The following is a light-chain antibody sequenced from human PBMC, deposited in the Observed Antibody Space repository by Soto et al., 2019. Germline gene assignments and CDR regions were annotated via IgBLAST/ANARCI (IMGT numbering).Light chain of an antibody. V-gene: IGLV1-51*01. CDR1: SSNVGNYP. J-gene: IGLJ2*01. CDR3: GTWDTSLSVGV. Sequence: QSVLTQPPSLSAAPGEKVTISCSGSSSNVGNYPVCWYQQFPGTAPRLLIFDTNKRRSGIPDRFSGSKSGTSATLGITGLQTGDEADYYCGTWDTSLSVGVFGGGTKVTVL. CDR2: DTN.